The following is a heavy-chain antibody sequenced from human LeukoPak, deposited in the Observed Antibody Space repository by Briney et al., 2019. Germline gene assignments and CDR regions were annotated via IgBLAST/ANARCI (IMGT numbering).Heavy chain of an antibody. CDR3: ALYCRLSSNCGYYGMDV. Sequence: PSETLSLTCIVSGGSINNYWSWIRQPPGKGLEWIGEVSFSGSTNYNPSLTSRVTISADTSKNQFSLKLSSVTAADTAMYYCALYCRLSSNCGYYGMDVWGQGTTVTVSS. D-gene: IGHD2-15*01. J-gene: IGHJ6*02. CDR2: VSFSGST. CDR1: GGSINNY. V-gene: IGHV4-59*08.